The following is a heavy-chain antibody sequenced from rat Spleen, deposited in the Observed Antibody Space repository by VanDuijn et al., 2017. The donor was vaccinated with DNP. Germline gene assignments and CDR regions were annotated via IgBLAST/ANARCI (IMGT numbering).Heavy chain of an antibody. CDR3: AGRPPPTRGPFDY. CDR2: ISSTADNT. Sequence: EVQLVESGGGPVQPGRSLKLSCVASGFIFSNYWMTWIRQAPGKGLEWVASISSTADNTYYSDSVKGRFSIPRDNAKSTLYLRVNSLRSENTATYYCAGRPPPTRGPFDYWGQGVTVTVSS. J-gene: IGHJ2*01. D-gene: IGHD1-4*01. CDR1: GFIFSNYW. V-gene: IGHV5-31*01.